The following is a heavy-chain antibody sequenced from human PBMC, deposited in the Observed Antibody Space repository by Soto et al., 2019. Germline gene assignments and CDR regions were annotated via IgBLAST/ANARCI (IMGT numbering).Heavy chain of an antibody. D-gene: IGHD3-10*01. V-gene: IGHV3-48*01. J-gene: IGHJ4*02. Sequence: PGGSLRLSCAASGFTFSDYSMNWVRQAPGKGLEWVSYISSSSVTIYYADSVKGRFTISRDNAKNSLYLQLNSLRAEDTAVYYCARLGVASAGGPGTGVDVRGQGTLVTVSS. CDR1: GFTFSDYS. CDR3: ARLGVASAGGPGTGVDV. CDR2: ISSSSVTI.